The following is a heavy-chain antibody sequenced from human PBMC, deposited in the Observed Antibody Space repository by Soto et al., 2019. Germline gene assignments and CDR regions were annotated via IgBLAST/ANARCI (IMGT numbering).Heavy chain of an antibody. J-gene: IGHJ4*02. Sequence: QVQLVESGGGLVKPGGSLSLSCAASGFTFSDYCMTWIRQAPGKGLEWVSYISSSGSTIYYADSMKGRVTISSDNAKNALYLPMNSLRAEDTAVYYCARDPREYYSDYWGQGTLVTVAS. CDR2: ISSSGSTI. CDR3: ARDPREYYSDY. CDR1: GFTFSDYC. V-gene: IGHV3-11*01.